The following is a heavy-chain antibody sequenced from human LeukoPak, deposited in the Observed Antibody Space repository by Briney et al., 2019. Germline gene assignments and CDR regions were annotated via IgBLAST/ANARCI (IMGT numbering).Heavy chain of an antibody. V-gene: IGHV4-30-4*08. J-gene: IGHJ4*02. D-gene: IGHD5-18*01. CDR3: ARVGSVETAMVEDY. CDR1: GGSISSGDYY. Sequence: TSQTLSLTCTVSGGSISSGDYYWSWIRQPPGKGLEWIGYIYYSGSTYYNPSLKSRVTISVDTSKNQFSLKVRSVTAADTAVYYCARVGSVETAMVEDYWGQGTLVTVSS. CDR2: IYYSGST.